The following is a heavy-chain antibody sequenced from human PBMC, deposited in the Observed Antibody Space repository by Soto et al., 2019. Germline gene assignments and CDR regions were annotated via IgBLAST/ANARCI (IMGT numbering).Heavy chain of an antibody. D-gene: IGHD5-18*01. V-gene: IGHV1-18*01. Sequence: QVQLVQSGAEVKKPGASVKVSCKASGYTFTSYSISWVRQAPGQGLEWMGWISAYNGNTYHARKLQGRVTMTTDTPTSTAYMELRSLRSDATAVYYWVRYVGYGLIDYWGQGTLVNVSS. J-gene: IGHJ4*02. CDR2: ISAYNGNT. CDR1: GYTFTSYS. CDR3: VRYVGYGLIDY.